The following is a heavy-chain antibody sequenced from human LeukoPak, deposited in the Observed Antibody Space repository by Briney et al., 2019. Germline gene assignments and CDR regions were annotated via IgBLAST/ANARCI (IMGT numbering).Heavy chain of an antibody. CDR2: IDTNTGNP. Sequence: ASVKVSCKASGYTFTNYAMNWVRQAPGQGLEWMGWIDTNTGNPTYAQGFTGRFVFSLDTSVSTAYLQISSLKAEDTAVYYCARVPVAGIKGDYFDYWGQGTLVTVSS. J-gene: IGHJ4*02. V-gene: IGHV7-4-1*02. CDR3: ARVPVAGIKGDYFDY. CDR1: GYTFTNYA. D-gene: IGHD6-19*01.